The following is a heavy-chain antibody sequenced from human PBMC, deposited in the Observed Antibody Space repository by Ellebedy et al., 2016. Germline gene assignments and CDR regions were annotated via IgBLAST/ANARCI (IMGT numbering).Heavy chain of an antibody. V-gene: IGHV3-7*03. D-gene: IGHD3-10*01. Sequence: GGSLRLXXAASGLSLTGYWMTWVRQALGKGPEWVANIHPDGSIKYYADSVKGRFTISRDNGKSSVYLQMSSLRVEDTAVYFCISGDHADYWGQGALVTVSS. CDR3: ISGDHADY. CDR1: GLSLTGYW. CDR2: IHPDGSIK. J-gene: IGHJ4*02.